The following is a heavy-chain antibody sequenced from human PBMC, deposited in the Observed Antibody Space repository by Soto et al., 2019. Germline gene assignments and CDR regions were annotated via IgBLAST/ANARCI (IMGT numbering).Heavy chain of an antibody. D-gene: IGHD2-2*01. Sequence: SETLSLTCTVSGGSVSSGSYYWSWIRQPPGKGLEWIGYIYYSGSTNYNPSLKSRVTISVDTSRNQFSLKLSFVTAADTAVYYCARDVIVVVPAGRIYYYYYGMDVWGQGTTVTVSS. CDR1: GGSVSSGSYY. V-gene: IGHV4-61*01. CDR3: ARDVIVVVPAGRIYYYYYGMDV. CDR2: IYYSGST. J-gene: IGHJ6*02.